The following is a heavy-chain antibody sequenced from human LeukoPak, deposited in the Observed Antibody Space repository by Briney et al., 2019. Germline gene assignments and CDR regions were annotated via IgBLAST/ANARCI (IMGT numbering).Heavy chain of an antibody. J-gene: IGHJ4*01. Sequence: GGSLRLSCAASGFNFIDYSMNWVRQAPGKGLEWISYIGISSGNTKYADSVKGRFTISRDMARNSLYLQMNSLRVEDTAVYYCARDHRYAFDNWGHGTLVTVSS. V-gene: IGHV3-48*01. CDR2: IGISSGNT. CDR1: GFNFIDYS. D-gene: IGHD5-12*01. CDR3: ARDHRYAFDN.